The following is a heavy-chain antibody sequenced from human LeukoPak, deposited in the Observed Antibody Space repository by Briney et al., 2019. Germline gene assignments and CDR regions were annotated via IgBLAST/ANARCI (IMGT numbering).Heavy chain of an antibody. CDR1: GGSISSSSYY. CDR2: IYYSGST. J-gene: IGHJ4*02. Sequence: SETLSLTCTVSGGSISSSSYYWGWIRQPPGKGLEWIGSIYYSGSTYYNPSLKSRVTISVDTSKNQFSLKLSSVTAADTAVYYCARHRPDSSGWKGGFDYWGQGTLVTVSS. D-gene: IGHD6-19*01. CDR3: ARHRPDSSGWKGGFDY. V-gene: IGHV4-39*01.